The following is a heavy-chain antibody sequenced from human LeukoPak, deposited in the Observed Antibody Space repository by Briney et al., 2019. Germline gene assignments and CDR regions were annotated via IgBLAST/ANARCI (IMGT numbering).Heavy chain of an antibody. J-gene: IGHJ4*02. V-gene: IGHV4-4*07. D-gene: IGHD2-2*01. Sequence: SETLSLTCTVSGGSISSYYWSWIRQPPGKGLEWIGRIYTSGSTNYNPSLKSRVTMSVDTSKNQFSLKLSSVTAADTAVYYCARAGDCSSTSCFDYWGQGTLVTVSS. CDR2: IYTSGST. CDR3: ARAGDCSSTSCFDY. CDR1: GGSISSYY.